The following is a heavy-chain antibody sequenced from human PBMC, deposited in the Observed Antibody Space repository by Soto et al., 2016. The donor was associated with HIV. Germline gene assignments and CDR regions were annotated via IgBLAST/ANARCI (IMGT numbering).Heavy chain of an antibody. CDR1: GGTFSSSA. CDR3: ARGGYSSYDHFYHDMDV. J-gene: IGHJ6*02. Sequence: QVQLVQSGAEVKKPGSSVKVSCKASGGTFSSSAVSWVRQAPGQGLEWMGGIIPIFGTANYAQNFQGRVTITADVSANTAYMELSSLRSDDTAVYYCARGGYSSYDHFYHDMDVWGQGTTVTVSS. V-gene: IGHV1-69*01. D-gene: IGHD5-12*01. CDR2: IIPIFGTA.